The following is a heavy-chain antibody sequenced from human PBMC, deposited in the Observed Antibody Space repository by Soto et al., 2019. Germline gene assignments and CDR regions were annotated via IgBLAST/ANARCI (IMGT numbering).Heavy chain of an antibody. V-gene: IGHV1-69*13. CDR2: IIPIFGTT. CDR3: ARDRGSGSYYHY. D-gene: IGHD1-26*01. J-gene: IGHJ4*02. Sequence: ASVKVSCKASGGTFSSYAINWVRQAPGQGLEWMGGIIPIFGTTYYAQKFQGRVTITADESTSTAYMELSSLRSEDTAVYYCARDRGSGSYYHYWGQGTLVTVSS. CDR1: GGTFSSYA.